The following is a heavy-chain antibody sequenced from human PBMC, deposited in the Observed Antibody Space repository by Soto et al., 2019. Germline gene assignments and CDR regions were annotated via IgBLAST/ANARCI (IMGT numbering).Heavy chain of an antibody. J-gene: IGHJ4*02. Sequence: GGSLRLPNAASGFSFSGYAVTWVSQEPGKGLEWVSGISGSGGSIYYADTVKGRFTISRDNSKNTLYLQMNSLRVEDTAVYYCAKDPHELWSYYLDYWGQGTLVTVSS. V-gene: IGHV3-23*01. D-gene: IGHD5-18*01. CDR1: GFSFSGYA. CDR3: AKDPHELWSYYLDY. CDR2: ISGSGGSI.